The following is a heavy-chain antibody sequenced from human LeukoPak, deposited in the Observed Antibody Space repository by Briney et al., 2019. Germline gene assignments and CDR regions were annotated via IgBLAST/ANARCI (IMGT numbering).Heavy chain of an antibody. V-gene: IGHV1-46*01. Sequence: ASVKVSCKASGYTFTNYYIHWFRQAPGQALEWMGNINPSGGSTTYARRFQDRVLMTGDTSTSSVYMELSSLRSEDTAIYYCAREMPRTYYFDYWGQGTLVTAPS. CDR2: INPSGGST. J-gene: IGHJ4*02. CDR3: AREMPRTYYFDY. CDR1: GYTFTNYY. D-gene: IGHD1-14*01.